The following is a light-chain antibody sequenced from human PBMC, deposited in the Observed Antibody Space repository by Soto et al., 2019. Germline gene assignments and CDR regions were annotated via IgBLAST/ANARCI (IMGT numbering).Light chain of an antibody. CDR1: QDIANY. CDR2: ATS. Sequence: AIRMTQPPSSFSASTGDRVAITCRASQDIANYLAWYQHKPGKAPKFLIYATSTLQSGVPSRFSGSGSGTDFTLTISSLQPEDFATYYCQQVNSYPLTFGGGTKVDIK. J-gene: IGKJ4*01. V-gene: IGKV1-8*01. CDR3: QQVNSYPLT.